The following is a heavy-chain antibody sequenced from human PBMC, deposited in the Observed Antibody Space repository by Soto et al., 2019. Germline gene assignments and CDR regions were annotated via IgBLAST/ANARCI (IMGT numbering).Heavy chain of an antibody. D-gene: IGHD5-12*01. CDR2: IYYSGST. Sequence: SETLSLTCTVSGGSISSSSYYWGWIRQPPGKGLEWIGSIYYSGSTNYNPSLKSRVTISVDTSKNQFSLKLSSVTAADTAVYYCARTEMATILDWGQGTLVTVSS. V-gene: IGHV4-39*07. J-gene: IGHJ4*02. CDR1: GGSISSSSYY. CDR3: ARTEMATILD.